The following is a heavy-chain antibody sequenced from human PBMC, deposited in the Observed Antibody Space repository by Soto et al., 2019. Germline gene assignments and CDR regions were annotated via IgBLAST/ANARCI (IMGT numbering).Heavy chain of an antibody. CDR2: IYSSAST. Sequence: QVQLQESGPGLVKPSETLSLTCTVSGDSISSYYWSWIRQPAGKGLEWIRRIYSSASTNYNPSLKSRVTMSVDTAKNQFALKLSSVTAEDPAVFYWASTLWGQSTFDGWGQGTLVTVSS. D-gene: IGHD2-21*01. CDR3: ASTLWGQSTFDG. CDR1: GDSISSYY. J-gene: IGHJ4*02. V-gene: IGHV4-4*07.